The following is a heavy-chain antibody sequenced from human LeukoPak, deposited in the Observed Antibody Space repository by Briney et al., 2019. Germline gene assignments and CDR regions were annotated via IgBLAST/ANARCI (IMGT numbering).Heavy chain of an antibody. CDR2: IKQDGSEK. CDR3: ARDPFDI. Sequence: GGSLRLSCAASGFPFRSFWLSWVHQAPGKGLQWVANIKQDGSEKYYVDSVKGRFTISRDSAKNSLYLQMNSLRAEDTAVYYCARDPFDIWGQGTMVTVSS. V-gene: IGHV3-7*05. CDR1: GFPFRSFW. J-gene: IGHJ3*02.